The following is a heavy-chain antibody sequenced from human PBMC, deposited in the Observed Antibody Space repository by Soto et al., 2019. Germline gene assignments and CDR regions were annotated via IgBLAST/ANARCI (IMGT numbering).Heavy chain of an antibody. CDR3: ARGLFARPERDQPMLDY. V-gene: IGHV3-30-3*01. CDR2: ISYDGSKR. J-gene: IGHJ4*02. D-gene: IGHD2-2*02. CDR1: RFIFSSYA. Sequence: QVQLVESGGGVVQPGRSLRLSCAASRFIFSSYAMHWVRQAPAKGLEWVATISYDGSKRFYIDSVKGRFIISRDNSKNTLFLQMNSLRAEDTAVYYCARGLFARPERDQPMLDYWCQGTLVTVSS.